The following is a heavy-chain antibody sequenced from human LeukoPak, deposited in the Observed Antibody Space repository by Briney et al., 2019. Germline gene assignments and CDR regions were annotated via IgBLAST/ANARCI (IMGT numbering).Heavy chain of an antibody. V-gene: IGHV4-59*08. CDR3: ARGQLVRFDY. CDR1: GGSISSYY. D-gene: IGHD6-13*01. CDR2: IYYSGST. J-gene: IGHJ4*02. Sequence: ETLSLTCTVSGGSISSYYWSWIRQPPGEGLEWIGYIYYSGSTNYNPSLKSRVTISVDTSKNQFSLKLSSVTAADTAVYYCARGQLVRFDYWGQGTLVTVSS.